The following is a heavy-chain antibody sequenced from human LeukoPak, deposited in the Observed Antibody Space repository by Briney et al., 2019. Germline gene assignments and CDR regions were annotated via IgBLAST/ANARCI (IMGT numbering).Heavy chain of an antibody. D-gene: IGHD6-13*01. J-gene: IGHJ6*03. V-gene: IGHV4-59*11. CDR1: GGSINSHY. Sequence: SETLSLTCTVSGGSINSHYWSWIRQPPGKGLEWIGYIYYSGSTNYNPSLKSRVTISVDTSKNQFSLKLSSVTAADTAVYYCARAIAAAGTYYYYYIDVWGKGTTVTVSS. CDR3: ARAIAAAGTYYYYYIDV. CDR2: IYYSGST.